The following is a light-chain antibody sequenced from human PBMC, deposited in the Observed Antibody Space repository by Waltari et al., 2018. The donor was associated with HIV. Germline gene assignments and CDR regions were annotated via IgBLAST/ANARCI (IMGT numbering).Light chain of an antibody. CDR3: GSSMTNVNMDV. Sequence: QSALTQPASVSGSPGQSITISCTGTSSDSGGFKSVSWYQQSPGKAPKLIIYDVSYRPSGVSNRFSGSKSGNTASLTISGLQAEDEADYYCGSSMTNVNMDVFGGGTKVTVL. CDR1: SSDSGGFKS. J-gene: IGLJ2*01. CDR2: DVS. V-gene: IGLV2-14*03.